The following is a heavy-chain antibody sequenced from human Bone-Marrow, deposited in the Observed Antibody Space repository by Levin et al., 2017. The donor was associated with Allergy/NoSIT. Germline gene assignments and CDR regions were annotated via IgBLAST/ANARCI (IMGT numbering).Heavy chain of an antibody. V-gene: IGHV5-10-1*01. J-gene: IGHJ6*03. CDR1: GYSFTSNW. D-gene: IGHD4-23*01. CDR2: IGPSDSYA. CDR3: ARHAFGGQGFYYMDI. Sequence: KRGESLKISCQGSGYSFTSNWIAWVRQMPGKGLEWMGRIGPSDSYAAYSPSFQGHVTISGDKSISTVYLQWSSLQASDTATYYCARHAFGGQGFYYMDIWGKGTTVTVSS.